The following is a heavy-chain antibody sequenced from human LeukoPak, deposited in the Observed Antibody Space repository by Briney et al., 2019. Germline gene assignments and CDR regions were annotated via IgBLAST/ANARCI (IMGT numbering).Heavy chain of an antibody. D-gene: IGHD3-16*01. CDR2: IIPIFGTA. Sequence: SVKVSCKASGGTFSSYAISWVRQAPGQGLEWMGGIIPIFGTANYAQKFQGRVTITADESTSTAYMELSSLRSEDTAVYYCARLDTYGGYFDYWGQGTLVTVSS. V-gene: IGHV1-69*01. J-gene: IGHJ4*02. CDR3: ARLDTYGGYFDY. CDR1: GGTFSSYA.